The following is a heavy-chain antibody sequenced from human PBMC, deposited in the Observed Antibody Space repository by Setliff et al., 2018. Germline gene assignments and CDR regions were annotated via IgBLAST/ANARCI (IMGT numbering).Heavy chain of an antibody. CDR2: IFTSGTT. CDR3: AREYVVISFVINTHSHYGMDV. J-gene: IGHJ6*02. CDR1: GASIGSGSHY. D-gene: IGHD2-21*01. Sequence: KPSETLSLTCTVSGASIGSGSHYWSWIRQPAGRGLEWIGRIFTSGTTNYSPSLKSRVSISSDTSKNVISLKLNSVTAADTAVYFCAREYVVISFVINTHSHYGMDVWGQGTTVTVSS. V-gene: IGHV4-61*02.